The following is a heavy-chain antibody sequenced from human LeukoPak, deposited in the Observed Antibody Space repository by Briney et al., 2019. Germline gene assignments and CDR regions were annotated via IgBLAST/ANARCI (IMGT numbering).Heavy chain of an antibody. J-gene: IGHJ4*02. D-gene: IGHD3-22*01. V-gene: IGHV3-11*01. Sequence: GGSLRLSCAASGFTFSDYYMSWIRQAPGKGLEWVSYIGSSGSTIYYADSVKGRFTISRDNAKNSLYLQMNSLRAKDTAVYYCARDLRDSSGFVDYWGQGTLVTVSS. CDR1: GFTFSDYY. CDR3: ARDLRDSSGFVDY. CDR2: IGSSGSTI.